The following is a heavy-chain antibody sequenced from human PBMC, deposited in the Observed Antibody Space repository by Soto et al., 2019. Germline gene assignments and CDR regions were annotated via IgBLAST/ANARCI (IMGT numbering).Heavy chain of an antibody. J-gene: IGHJ3*02. Sequence: SETLSLTCTVSGGSISSYYWSWIRQPPGKGLEWIGYIYYSGSTNYNPSLKSRVTISVDTSKNQFSLKLSSVTAADTAVYYCARDAEFAYAARASDTWGHGPTVTVS. V-gene: IGHV4-59*01. D-gene: IGHD2-2*01. CDR2: IYYSGST. CDR3: ARDAEFAYAARASDT. CDR1: GGSISSYY.